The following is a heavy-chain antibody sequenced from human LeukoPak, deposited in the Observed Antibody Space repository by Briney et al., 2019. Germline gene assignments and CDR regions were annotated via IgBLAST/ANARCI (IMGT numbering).Heavy chain of an antibody. V-gene: IGHV1-2*02. CDR2: INPNSGGT. CDR1: GYTFTGYY. Sequence: ASVKVSCTASGYTFTGYYMHWVRQAPGQGLEWMGWINPNSGGTNYAQKFQGRVTMTRDTSISTAYMELSRLRSDDTAVYYCARDRVTMVRGVIITEALGAFDIWGQGTMVTVSS. CDR3: ARDRVTMVRGVIITEALGAFDI. J-gene: IGHJ3*02. D-gene: IGHD3-10*01.